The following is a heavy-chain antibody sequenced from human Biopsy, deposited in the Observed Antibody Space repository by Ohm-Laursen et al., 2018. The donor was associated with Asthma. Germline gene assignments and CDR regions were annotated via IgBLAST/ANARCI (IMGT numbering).Heavy chain of an antibody. CDR3: ARDPSCFDPSVEGWHL. Sequence: SSVKVSCKGSRDIFSSYGFSWVRQAPGQGLEWMGGIIPISLTPSYARRFRGRVTISADEYTRTAYMELSSLRSEDTAVYYCARDPSCFDPSVEGWHLWGQGTMVTVSS. V-gene: IGHV1-69*01. D-gene: IGHD5-24*01. J-gene: IGHJ3*01. CDR2: IIPISLTP. CDR1: RDIFSSYG.